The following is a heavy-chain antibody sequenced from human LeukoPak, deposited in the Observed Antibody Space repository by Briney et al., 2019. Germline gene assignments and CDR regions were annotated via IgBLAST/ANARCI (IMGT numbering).Heavy chain of an antibody. Sequence: GGSLRLSCAASGFTFDDYAMHWVRQAPGKGLEWVSGISWNSGSIGYADSVKGRFTISRDNAKNSLYLQMNSLRAEDTAVYYCARIRDGYNFDAFDIWGQGTMVTVSS. J-gene: IGHJ3*02. V-gene: IGHV3-9*01. CDR2: ISWNSGSI. CDR3: ARIRDGYNFDAFDI. D-gene: IGHD5-24*01. CDR1: GFTFDDYA.